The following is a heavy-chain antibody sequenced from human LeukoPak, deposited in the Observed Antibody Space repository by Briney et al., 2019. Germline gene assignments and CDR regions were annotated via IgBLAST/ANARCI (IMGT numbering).Heavy chain of an antibody. CDR1: GFTFSSYG. J-gene: IGHJ4*02. CDR3: ASGRAYSSSWYRPGNFDY. Sequence: GGSLRLSCAASGFTFSSYGMHWVRQAPGKGLEWVAVIWYDGSNKYYADSVKGRFTISRDNSKNTLYLQMNSLRAEDTAVYYCASGRAYSSSWYRPGNFDYWGQGTLVTVSS. CDR2: IWYDGSNK. V-gene: IGHV3-33*01. D-gene: IGHD6-13*01.